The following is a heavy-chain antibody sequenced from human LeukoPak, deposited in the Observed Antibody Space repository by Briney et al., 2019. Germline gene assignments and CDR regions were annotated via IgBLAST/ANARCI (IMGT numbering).Heavy chain of an antibody. CDR2: ISGGGGST. Sequence: GGSLRLSCAASGFTFTSYSMNWVRQAPGKGLEWVSTISGGGGSTYYADSVKGRFTISRDNSKNTLYLQVNSLRAEDTAVYYCAKDPLSEWELRDYWGQGTLVTVSS. V-gene: IGHV3-23*01. D-gene: IGHD1-26*01. J-gene: IGHJ4*02. CDR3: AKDPLSEWELRDY. CDR1: GFTFTSYS.